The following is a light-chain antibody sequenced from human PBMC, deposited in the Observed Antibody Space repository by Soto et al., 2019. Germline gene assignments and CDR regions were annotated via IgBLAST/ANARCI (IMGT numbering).Light chain of an antibody. CDR1: RGVSSSS. V-gene: IGKV3-20*01. CDR2: GTS. CDR3: QQYGNSRFT. Sequence: VLTQSPGTLSLSAGDRATLSCRASRGVSSSSFAWYQQKPGQAPRLLIFGTSARATGIPDRFRGSGSGTEFTLTITRLEPEDFAVYYCQQYGNSRFTFGRGTKLEIK. J-gene: IGKJ2*01.